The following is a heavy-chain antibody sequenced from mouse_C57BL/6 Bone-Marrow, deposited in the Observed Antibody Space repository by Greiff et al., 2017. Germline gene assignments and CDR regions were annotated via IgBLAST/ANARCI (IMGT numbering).Heavy chain of an antibody. CDR2: IDPSDSYT. V-gene: IGHV1-69*01. CDR3: ARSGYGYDRRRNYFDY. D-gene: IGHD2-2*01. Sequence: QVQLQQPGAELVMPGASVKLSCKASGYTFTSYWMHWVKQRPGQGLEWIGEIDPSDSYTNYNQKFKGKSTLTVDKSSSTAYMQLSSLTSEDSAVYYGARSGYGYDRRRNYFDYWGQGTTLTVSS. J-gene: IGHJ2*01. CDR1: GYTFTSYW.